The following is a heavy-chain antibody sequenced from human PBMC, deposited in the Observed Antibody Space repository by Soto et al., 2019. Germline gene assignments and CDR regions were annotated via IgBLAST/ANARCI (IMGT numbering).Heavy chain of an antibody. CDR3: AREKRANSYFEY. CDR1: GFTFSAYW. J-gene: IGHJ4*02. Sequence: EVQLVESGGGLVQTGGSLRLSCAASGFTFSAYWMSWVRQAPGKGLEWVANIKQAGGEKYYVDSVNGRFIISRDDAKNSLILQVNSMRIEDTAVYYCAREKRANSYFEYWGQGTLVTVSS. D-gene: IGHD6-25*01. CDR2: IKQAGGEK. V-gene: IGHV3-7*01.